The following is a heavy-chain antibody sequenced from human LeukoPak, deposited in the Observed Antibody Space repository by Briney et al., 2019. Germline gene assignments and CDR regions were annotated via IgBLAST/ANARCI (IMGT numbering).Heavy chain of an antibody. J-gene: IGHJ1*01. V-gene: IGHV1-2*02. Sequence: GASVKVSCKASGYTFTGYYIHWVRQAPGQGLEWRGWINPHSGGTNYAQKFQGGVTMTRDTSISTAYMELSRLRSDDTAVYHCARDLYDSSSYGGCFQHWGQGTLVTVSS. CDR3: ARDLYDSSSYGGCFQH. CDR2: INPHSGGT. CDR1: GYTFTGYY. D-gene: IGHD3-22*01.